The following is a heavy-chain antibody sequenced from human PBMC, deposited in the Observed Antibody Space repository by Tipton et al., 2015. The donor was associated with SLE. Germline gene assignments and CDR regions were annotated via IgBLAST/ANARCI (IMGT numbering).Heavy chain of an antibody. CDR3: ARVVTVGAAHYYDIDV. CDR1: GGSFSTYH. J-gene: IGHJ6*02. CDR2: INQSGST. Sequence: TLSLTCAVYGGSFSTYHWSWIRQPPGKGLEWIGEINQSGSTNYNPSLKSRVTISVDTSKNQFSLKLTSVTAADTAVYYCARVVTVGAAHYYDIDVWGQGTRVTVSS. D-gene: IGHD2-21*02. V-gene: IGHV4-34*01.